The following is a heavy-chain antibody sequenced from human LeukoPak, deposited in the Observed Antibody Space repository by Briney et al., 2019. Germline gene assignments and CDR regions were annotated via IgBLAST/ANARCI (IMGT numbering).Heavy chain of an antibody. J-gene: IGHJ4*02. Sequence: GGSLRLSCEASGFTFSTYRMNWVRQAPGKGLEWVSYISPGSTTIYYADSVKGRFTISRDNAKNSLYLQMNSLRDEDTAVYYCARGVDYWGQGTLVTVPS. CDR2: ISPGSTTI. V-gene: IGHV3-48*02. CDR1: GFTFSTYR. CDR3: ARGVDY.